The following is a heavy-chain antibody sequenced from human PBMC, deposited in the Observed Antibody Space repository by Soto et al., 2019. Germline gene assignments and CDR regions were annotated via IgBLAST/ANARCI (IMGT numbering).Heavy chain of an antibody. CDR1: GFTFSSYW. CDR3: ARHGSAWDY. J-gene: IGHJ4*02. Sequence: GGSLRLSCAASGFTFSSYWMSWVRQAPGKGLEWVANIKQDGSEKYYIDSVEGRFNISRDNSKNTLYLQMNSLRTDDTAVYYCARHGSAWDYWGQGTLVTVSS. V-gene: IGHV3-7*01. CDR2: IKQDGSEK. D-gene: IGHD6-19*01.